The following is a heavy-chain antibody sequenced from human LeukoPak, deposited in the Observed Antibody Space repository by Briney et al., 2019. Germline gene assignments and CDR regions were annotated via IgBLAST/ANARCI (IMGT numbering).Heavy chain of an antibody. V-gene: IGHV4-59*01. CDR1: GGSIKTYY. D-gene: IGHD6-13*01. Sequence: PSETLSLTCSVSGGSIKTYYWNWLRQPPGKGLEWIANIYYSGITSYNPSLRSRVTMSVDTSTNQVSLNLNSVTTADTAVYYCAAGGGYSSAWSLWGQGTLVTVSS. CDR3: AAGGGYSSAWSL. J-gene: IGHJ4*02. CDR2: IYYSGIT.